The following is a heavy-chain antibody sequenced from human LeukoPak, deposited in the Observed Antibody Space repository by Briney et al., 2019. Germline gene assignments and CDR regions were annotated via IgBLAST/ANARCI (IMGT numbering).Heavy chain of an antibody. V-gene: IGHV3-7*01. CDR2: IRQNGVEK. D-gene: IGHD3-16*01. CDR3: ARLLGESTIYDL. CDR1: GFSPNGHW. Sequence: GGSLRLSCTASGFSPNGHWMSWVRQAAGKGLEWVASIRQNGVEKHHVDSVKGRFIISRDNAENSVSLQMNSLRDEDTAMYYCARLLGESTIYDLWGQGTLVTVPS. J-gene: IGHJ5*02.